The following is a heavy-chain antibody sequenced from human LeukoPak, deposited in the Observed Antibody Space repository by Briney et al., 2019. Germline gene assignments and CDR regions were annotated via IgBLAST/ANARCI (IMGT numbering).Heavy chain of an antibody. D-gene: IGHD5-12*01. Sequence: SETLSLTCTLSGGSISSYYWSWIRQPPGKGLEWIGYIYYSGSTNYNPSLKSRVTISVDTSKNQFSLKLSSVTAADTAVYYCARRAGLRSYDAFDIWGQGTMVTVSP. V-gene: IGHV4-59*08. CDR2: IYYSGST. CDR1: GGSISSYY. CDR3: ARRAGLRSYDAFDI. J-gene: IGHJ3*02.